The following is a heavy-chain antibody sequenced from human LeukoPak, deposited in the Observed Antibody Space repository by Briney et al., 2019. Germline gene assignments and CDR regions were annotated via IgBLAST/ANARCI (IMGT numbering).Heavy chain of an antibody. CDR1: GGSFSGYY. D-gene: IGHD3-3*01. CDR2: INHSGST. J-gene: IGHJ4*02. Sequence: SETLSLTCAVYGGSFSGYYWSWIRQPPGKGLEWIGEINHSGSTNYNPSLKSRVTISVDTSKNQFSLKLSSVTAADTAVYYCARVHIYDFWSGYAFDYWGQGTLVTVSS. V-gene: IGHV4-34*01. CDR3: ARVHIYDFWSGYAFDY.